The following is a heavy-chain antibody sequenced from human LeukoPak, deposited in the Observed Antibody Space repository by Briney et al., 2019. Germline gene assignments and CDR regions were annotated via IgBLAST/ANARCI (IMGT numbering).Heavy chain of an antibody. CDR1: GGTFSSYA. Sequence: GASVKVSCKASGGTFSSYAISWVRQAPGQGLEWMGGIIPIFGTANYAQKFPGRVTITADESTSTAYMELSSLRSEDTAVYYCARGGAYIWFGELNWFDPWGQGTLVTVSS. V-gene: IGHV1-69*01. J-gene: IGHJ5*02. CDR2: IIPIFGTA. CDR3: ARGGAYIWFGELNWFDP. D-gene: IGHD3-10*01.